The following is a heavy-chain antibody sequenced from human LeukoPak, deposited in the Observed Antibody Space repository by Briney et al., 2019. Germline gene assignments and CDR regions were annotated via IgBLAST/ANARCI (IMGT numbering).Heavy chain of an antibody. V-gene: IGHV3-23*01. D-gene: IGHD1-26*01. CDR3: AKKVVVGATSPYSDFQD. CDR1: GFTFSSYA. CDR2: ISGSGVTT. J-gene: IGHJ1*01. Sequence: GGALRLSCVASGFTFSSYAMSWVRQAPGKGLEWVSAISGSGVTTHYAGSVKGRFSISRDNSKNTLYLQMNGLRAEDTALYYCAKKVVVGATSPYSDFQDWGQGTLVTFSS.